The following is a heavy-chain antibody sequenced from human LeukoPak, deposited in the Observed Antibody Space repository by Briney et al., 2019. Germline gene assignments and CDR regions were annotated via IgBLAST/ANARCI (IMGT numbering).Heavy chain of an antibody. J-gene: IGHJ4*02. CDR2: IIPIFGTA. V-gene: IGHV1-69*06. CDR1: GGTFSSYA. D-gene: IGHD3-22*01. CDR3: AREMRGYYDSSGEY. Sequence: SVKVSCKASGGTFSSYAISWVRQAPGRGLEWMGGIIPIFGTANYAQKFQGRVTITADKSTSTAYMELSSLRSDDTAVYYCAREMRGYYDSSGEYWGQGTLVTVSS.